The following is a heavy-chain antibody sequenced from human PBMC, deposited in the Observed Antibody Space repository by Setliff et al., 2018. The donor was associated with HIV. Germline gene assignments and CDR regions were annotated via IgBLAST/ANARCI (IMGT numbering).Heavy chain of an antibody. Sequence: GESLKISCAASGFTFSSYEMNWVRQAPGKGPEWVSSITSGSTYVNYADSVKGRFTISRDNAKNTLYLQMNSLRAEDTAVYYCTRNSGSWDFDYWGQGALVTVSS. CDR3: TRNSGSWDFDY. J-gene: IGHJ4*02. CDR1: GFTFSSYE. V-gene: IGHV3-21*01. CDR2: ITSGSTYV. D-gene: IGHD1-26*01.